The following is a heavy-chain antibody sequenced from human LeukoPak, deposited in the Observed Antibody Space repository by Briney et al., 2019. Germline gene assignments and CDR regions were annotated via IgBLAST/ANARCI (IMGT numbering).Heavy chain of an antibody. CDR1: GFTFSSYS. J-gene: IGHJ4*02. D-gene: IGHD4-23*01. Sequence: GGSLRLSCAASGFTFSSYSMNWVRQAPGKGLEWVSYISSSSSTIYYADSVKGRFTISRDNAKNSLYLQMNSLRAEDTAIYYCAKWDRDYGGSHYLDYWGQGTLVTVSA. CDR3: AKWDRDYGGSHYLDY. CDR2: ISSSSSTI. V-gene: IGHV3-48*01.